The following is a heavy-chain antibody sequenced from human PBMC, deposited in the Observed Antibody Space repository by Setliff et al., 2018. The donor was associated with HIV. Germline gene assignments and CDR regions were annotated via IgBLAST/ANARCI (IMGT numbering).Heavy chain of an antibody. CDR2: IYPGESET. CDR3: ARHRHSSSFLIENFDS. Sequence: GESLKISCKGSGYSFTSYWIGWVRQMPGKGLEWMGIIYPGESETRYGPSFQGQVTISADKSINTAYVQWSSLKASDTAMYYCARHRHSSSFLIENFDSWGQGTLVTVSS. J-gene: IGHJ4*02. V-gene: IGHV5-51*01. D-gene: IGHD6-6*01. CDR1: GYSFTSYW.